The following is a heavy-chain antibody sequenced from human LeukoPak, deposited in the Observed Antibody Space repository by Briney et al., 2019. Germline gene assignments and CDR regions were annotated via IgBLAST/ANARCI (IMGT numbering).Heavy chain of an antibody. V-gene: IGHV3-48*01. CDR3: ARDFYDSSGYYYVSYYYYYMDV. J-gene: IGHJ6*03. D-gene: IGHD3-22*01. CDR1: GFTFSSCS. Sequence: QPGGSLRLSCAASGFTFSSCSMNWVRQAPGKGLEWVSYISSSSSTIYYADSVKGRFTISRDNAKNSLYLQMNSLRAEDTAVYYCARDFYDSSGYYYVSYYYYYMDVWGKGTTVTVSS. CDR2: ISSSSSTI.